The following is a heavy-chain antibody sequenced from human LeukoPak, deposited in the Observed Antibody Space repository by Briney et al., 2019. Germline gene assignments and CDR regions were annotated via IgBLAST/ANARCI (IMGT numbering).Heavy chain of an antibody. CDR3: ARGSSSGPWAFDI. CDR1: GGSISSYY. D-gene: IGHD2-15*01. CDR2: IYYSGST. Sequence: SETLSLTCTVSGGSISSYYLSWIRQPPGKGLEWIGYIYYSGSTNYNPSLKSRVTISVDTSKNQFSLKLSSVTAADTAVYYCARGSSSGPWAFDIWGQGTMVTVSS. V-gene: IGHV4-59*08. J-gene: IGHJ3*02.